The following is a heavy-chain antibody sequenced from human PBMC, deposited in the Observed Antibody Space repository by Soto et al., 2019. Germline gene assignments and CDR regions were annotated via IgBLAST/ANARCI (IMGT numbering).Heavy chain of an antibody. D-gene: IGHD3-10*01. CDR2: IDPSDSYT. V-gene: IGHV5-10-1*01. J-gene: IGHJ4*02. CDR3: ARHRAYYGSAAIYFDY. Sequence: PGESLKISCKGSGYSFTSYWISWVRQMPGKGLEWMGRIDPSDSYTNYSPSFQGHVTISADKSISTAYLQWSSLKASDTAMYYCARHRAYYGSAAIYFDYWGQGTLVTVSS. CDR1: GYSFTSYW.